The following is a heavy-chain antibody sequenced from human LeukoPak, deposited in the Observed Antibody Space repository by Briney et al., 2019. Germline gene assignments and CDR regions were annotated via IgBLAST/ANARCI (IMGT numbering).Heavy chain of an antibody. Sequence: SETLSLTCTVSGGSISNYFWSWIRQPPGKGLEWIGYIYHSGSTYYNPSLKSRVTISVDTSKNQFSLKLGSLTAADTAVYYCARDRKYYYHMDVWGKGTTVTVSS. V-gene: IGHV4-59*12. D-gene: IGHD1-14*01. J-gene: IGHJ6*03. CDR1: GGSISNYF. CDR3: ARDRKYYYHMDV. CDR2: IYHSGST.